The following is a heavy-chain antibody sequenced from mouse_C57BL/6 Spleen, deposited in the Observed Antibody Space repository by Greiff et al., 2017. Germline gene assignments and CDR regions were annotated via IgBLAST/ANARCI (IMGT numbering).Heavy chain of an antibody. CDR1: GYTFTSYW. D-gene: IGHD2-12*01. CDR3: ACYDVTY. V-gene: IGHV1-69*01. Sequence: VQLQQPGAELVMPGASVKLSCKASGYTFTSYWMHWVKQRPGQGLEWIGEIDPSDSYTNYNQKFKGKSTLTVDKSSSTAYMQLSSLTSEDSAVYYCACYDVTYWGQGTLVTVSA. J-gene: IGHJ3*01. CDR2: IDPSDSYT.